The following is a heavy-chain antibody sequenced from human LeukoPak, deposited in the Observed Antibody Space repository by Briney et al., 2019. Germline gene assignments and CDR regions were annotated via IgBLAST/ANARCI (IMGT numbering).Heavy chain of an antibody. CDR1: GASISSSTYY. Sequence: SETLFLTCTASGASISSSTYYWGWIRQPPGKGLEWIGCIYETGSTYYKSSLKSRVTISVDTSKNQFSLKLSSVTAADTAVYYCARHSGSGYYFYFYTMDVWGQGATVTVSS. CDR3: ARHSGSGYYFYFYTMDV. V-gene: IGHV4-39*01. CDR2: IYETGST. D-gene: IGHD2-15*01. J-gene: IGHJ6*01.